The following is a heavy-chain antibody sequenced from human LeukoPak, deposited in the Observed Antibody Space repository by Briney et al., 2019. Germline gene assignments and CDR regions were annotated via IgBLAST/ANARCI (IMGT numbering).Heavy chain of an antibody. CDR2: MNPESGNT. CDR3: ARGRPTNLNGIY. V-gene: IGHV1-8*01. Sequence: GASVKVSCKASGYTFTSHHINWVRQATGRGFEWMGWMNPESGNTNYAQRFQGRVTMTWDTSINTAYMELCSLRSDDTAVYYCARGRPTNLNGIYWGQGTLVTVSS. CDR1: GYTFTSHH. J-gene: IGHJ4*02. D-gene: IGHD1-1*01.